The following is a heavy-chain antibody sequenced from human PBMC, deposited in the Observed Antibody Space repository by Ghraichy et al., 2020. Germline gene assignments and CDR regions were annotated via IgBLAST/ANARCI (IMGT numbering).Heavy chain of an antibody. CDR3: AAPVKYGPLSRLDY. Sequence: SQTLSLTCNVSGESVSSSHYFWAWIRQSPGKGLEWIGSLYSSGNAFYNPSLRSRVTMSVDSSKNQFSLKLTSFTAADTAVYYCAAPVKYGPLSRLDYWGQGTLVAVSS. CDR1: GESVSSSHYF. CDR2: LYSSGNA. V-gene: IGHV4-39*01. J-gene: IGHJ4*02. D-gene: IGHD2-8*01.